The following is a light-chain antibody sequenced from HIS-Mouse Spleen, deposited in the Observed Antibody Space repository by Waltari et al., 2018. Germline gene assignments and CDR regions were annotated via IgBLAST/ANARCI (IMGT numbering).Light chain of an antibody. CDR3: QQYNNWPPLT. J-gene: IGKJ4*01. V-gene: IGKV3-15*01. Sequence: EIVMTQSPDTLSVSQGERATLYCRASQSVSSNLAWYQQKPGQAPRLLIYGASTRATGIPARFSGSGSGTEFTLTISSLQSEDFAVYYCQQYNNWPPLTFGGGTKVEIK. CDR2: GAS. CDR1: QSVSSN.